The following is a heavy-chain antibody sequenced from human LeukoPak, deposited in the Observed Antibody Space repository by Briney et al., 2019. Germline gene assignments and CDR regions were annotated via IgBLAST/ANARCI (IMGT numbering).Heavy chain of an antibody. J-gene: IGHJ5*02. V-gene: IGHV4-59*01. CDR1: GGSISSYY. CDR2: IYYSGST. D-gene: IGHD5-12*01. CDR3: AREFDSGPLRWFDP. Sequence: PSETLSLTCTVSGGSISSYYWSWIRQPPGKGLEWIGYIYYSGSTNYNPSLKSRVTISVDTSKNQFSLKLSSVTAADTAVYYCAREFDSGPLRWFDPWGQGTLVTVSS.